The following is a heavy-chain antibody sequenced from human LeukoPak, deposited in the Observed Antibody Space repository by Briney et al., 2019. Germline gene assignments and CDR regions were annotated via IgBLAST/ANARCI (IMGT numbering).Heavy chain of an antibody. CDR1: GFTFSSYG. V-gene: IGHV3-30*02. CDR3: AKDGIVGATTKVDY. Sequence: GGSLRLPCAASGFTFSSYGMHWVRQAPGKGLEWVAFIRYDGSNKYYADSVKGRFTISRDNSKNTLYLQMNSLRAEDTAVYYCAKDGIVGATTKVDYWGQGTLVTVSS. D-gene: IGHD1-26*01. J-gene: IGHJ4*02. CDR2: IRYDGSNK.